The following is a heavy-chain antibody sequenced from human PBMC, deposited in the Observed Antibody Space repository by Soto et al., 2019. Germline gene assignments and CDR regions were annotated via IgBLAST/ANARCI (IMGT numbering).Heavy chain of an antibody. Sequence: SETLSLTCTVSGVSISSGDYYWSWIRQPPGQVLEWIGYIYCSGSTYYTPSLKSRFTISVDTSKNQFYLQLSTVTAADTAVYYCAREQYGYGATPAEYFQHWGQGTLVTVSS. CDR1: GVSISSGDYY. V-gene: IGHV4-30-4*01. CDR2: IYCSGST. CDR3: AREQYGYGATPAEYFQH. D-gene: IGHD5-18*01. J-gene: IGHJ1*01.